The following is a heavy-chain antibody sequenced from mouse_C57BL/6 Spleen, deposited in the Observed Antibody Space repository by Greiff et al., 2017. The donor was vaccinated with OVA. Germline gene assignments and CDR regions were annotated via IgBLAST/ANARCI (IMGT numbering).Heavy chain of an antibody. D-gene: IGHD2-4*01. CDR3: ARSPYDYGWYFDV. CDR2: IYWDDDK. Sequence: QVTLKVCGPGILQSSQTLSLTCSFSGFSLSTSGMGVSWIRQPSGKGLEWLAHIYWDDDKRYNPSLKSRLTISKDTSRNQVFLKITSVDTADTATYYCARSPYDYGWYFDVWGTGTTVTVSS. J-gene: IGHJ1*03. CDR1: GFSLSTSGMG. V-gene: IGHV8-12*01.